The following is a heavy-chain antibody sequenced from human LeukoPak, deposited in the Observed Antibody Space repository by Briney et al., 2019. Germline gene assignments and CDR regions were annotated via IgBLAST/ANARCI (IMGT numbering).Heavy chain of an antibody. J-gene: IGHJ3*02. D-gene: IGHD2-15*01. CDR3: AREGYCSGGSCYRVAFDI. V-gene: IGHV1-69*05. CDR2: IIPIFGTA. Sequence: ASVKVSCKASGGTFSSYAISWVRQAPGQGLEWMGGIIPIFGTASYAQKFQGRVTITTDESTSTAYMELSSLRSEDTAVYYCAREGYCSGGSCYRVAFDIWGQGTMVTVSS. CDR1: GGTFSSYA.